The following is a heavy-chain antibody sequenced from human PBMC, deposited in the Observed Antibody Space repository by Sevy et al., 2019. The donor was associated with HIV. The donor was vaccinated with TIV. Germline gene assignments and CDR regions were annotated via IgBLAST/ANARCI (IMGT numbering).Heavy chain of an antibody. CDR1: GFTFSSYS. CDR2: ISSSSSYI. Sequence: GGSLRLSCAASGFTFSSYSMNWVRQAPGKGLEWVSSISSSSSYIYYADSVKGRFTISRDNAKNSLYLQMNSLRAEDXXXXXXXXXXXXXXXXXXXXXYYYYMDVWGKGTTVTVSS. V-gene: IGHV3-21*01. J-gene: IGHJ6*03. CDR3: XXXXXXXXXXXXXXXYYYYMDV.